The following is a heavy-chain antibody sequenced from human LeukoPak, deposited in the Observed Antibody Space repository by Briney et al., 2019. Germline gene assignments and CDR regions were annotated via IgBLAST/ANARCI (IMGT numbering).Heavy chain of an antibody. Sequence: SETLSLTCTVSSGSISSYYWSWIRQPPGKGLEWIGYIYYSGSTSYNPSLKSRVTISLDTSKNQFSLKLSSVTAADTAVYYCARGNTAVSSLFDYWGQGTLVTVSS. J-gene: IGHJ4*02. CDR2: IYYSGST. D-gene: IGHD4-11*01. V-gene: IGHV4-59*08. CDR1: SGSISSYY. CDR3: ARGNTAVSSLFDY.